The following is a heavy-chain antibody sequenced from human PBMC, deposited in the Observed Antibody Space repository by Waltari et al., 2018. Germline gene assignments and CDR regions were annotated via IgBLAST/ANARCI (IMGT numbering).Heavy chain of an antibody. CDR3: ASSLKGNLPPFDY. V-gene: IGHV1-69-2*01. CDR2: VDPEDGET. D-gene: IGHD3-9*01. Sequence: EVQLVQSGAEVKTPGATVKISCKASGYTFTDYYLHWGQQAPGKGLEWSGRVDPEDGETIYAEKFQGRVTITADTSTDTAYMELSSLRSEDTAVYYCASSLKGNLPPFDYWGQGTLVTVSS. J-gene: IGHJ4*02. CDR1: GYTFTDYY.